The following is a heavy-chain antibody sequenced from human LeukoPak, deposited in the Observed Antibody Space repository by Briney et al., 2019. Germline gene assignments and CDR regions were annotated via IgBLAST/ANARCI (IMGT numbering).Heavy chain of an antibody. V-gene: IGHV4-59*01. J-gene: IGHJ4*02. CDR1: GGSNSGNY. CDR3: AREEVKSFDN. Sequence: SETLSLTCAVSGGSNSGNYWSWIRQPPGKGLEWIGYIYYIGSTNYNPSLKSRVTMSVDTSKNQFSLKLNSVTAADTAVYYCAREEVKSFDNWGQGTLVTVSS. CDR2: IYYIGST.